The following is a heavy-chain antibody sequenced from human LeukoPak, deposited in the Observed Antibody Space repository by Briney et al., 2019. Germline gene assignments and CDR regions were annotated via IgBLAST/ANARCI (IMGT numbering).Heavy chain of an antibody. CDR3: ARGSYYYYGSGSYYNGGMAAFDI. V-gene: IGHV4-4*02. D-gene: IGHD3-10*01. Sequence: SETLSLTCAVSGGSISSSNWWSWVRQPPGKGLEWIGEIYHSGSTNYNPSLKSRVTISVDKSKNQFSLKLSSVTAADTAVYYCARGSYYYYGSGSYYNGGMAAFDIWGQGTMVTVSS. CDR2: IYHSGST. J-gene: IGHJ3*02. CDR1: GGSISSSNW.